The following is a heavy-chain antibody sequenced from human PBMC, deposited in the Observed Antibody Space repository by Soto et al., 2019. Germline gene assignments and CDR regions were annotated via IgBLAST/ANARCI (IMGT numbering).Heavy chain of an antibody. D-gene: IGHD2-15*01. CDR3: ERGDCVGGSCYSLASSFYYYMDA. V-gene: IGHV3-74*02. Sequence: EVQLVESGGGLVQPGGSLRLSCAASGFTFSNYWMYWVRQAPGKGLEWVSRINSDGSVSSYADSVKGRLTISRDNVKNTLYLQMDSLRAEDTAVYYCERGDCVGGSCYSLASSFYYYMDAWGKGTTVTVFS. CDR1: GFTFSNYW. J-gene: IGHJ6*03. CDR2: INSDGSVS.